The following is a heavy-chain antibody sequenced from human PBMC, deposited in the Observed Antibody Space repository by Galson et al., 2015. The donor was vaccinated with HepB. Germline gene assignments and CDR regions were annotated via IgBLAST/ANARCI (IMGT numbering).Heavy chain of an antibody. J-gene: IGHJ5*02. V-gene: IGHV1-2*04. Sequence: SVKVSCKASGYTFTGYYMHWVRQAPGQGLEWMGWINPNSSGTNYAQKFQGWVTMTRDTSISTAYMELSRLRSDDTAVYYCARSRSHGSGRHNWFDPWGQGTLVTVSS. CDR3: ARSRSHGSGRHNWFDP. CDR2: INPNSSGT. D-gene: IGHD3-10*01. CDR1: GYTFTGYY.